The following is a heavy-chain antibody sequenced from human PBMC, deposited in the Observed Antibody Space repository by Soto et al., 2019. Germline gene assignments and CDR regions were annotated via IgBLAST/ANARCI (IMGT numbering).Heavy chain of an antibody. J-gene: IGHJ3*02. D-gene: IGHD1-26*01. CDR1: GYTFTSYG. CDR2: ISAYNGNT. V-gene: IGHV1-18*01. CDR3: ARVAIRVGATYDAFDI. Sequence: QVKLVQSGAEVKKPGASVKVSCKASGYTFTSYGISWVRQDPGQGLEWLGWISAYNGNTNYAQKLQGRVTMTTDTSTSTAYMELRSLRSDDTAVYYCARVAIRVGATYDAFDIWGQGTMVTVSS.